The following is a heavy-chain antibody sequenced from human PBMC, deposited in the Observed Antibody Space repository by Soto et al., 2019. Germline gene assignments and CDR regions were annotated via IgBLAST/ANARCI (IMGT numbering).Heavy chain of an antibody. CDR2: IYYSGST. CDR3: ARLTKELYQLQSLYHYYYYMDV. V-gene: IGHV4-59*08. Sequence: SETLSLTCTVYGGSISSYYWSWIRQPPGKGLEWIGYIYYSGSTNYNPSLKSRVTISVDTSKNQFSLKLSSVTAADTAVYYCARLTKELYQLQSLYHYYYYMDVWGKGTTVTVSS. J-gene: IGHJ6*03. D-gene: IGHD2-2*01. CDR1: GGSISSYY.